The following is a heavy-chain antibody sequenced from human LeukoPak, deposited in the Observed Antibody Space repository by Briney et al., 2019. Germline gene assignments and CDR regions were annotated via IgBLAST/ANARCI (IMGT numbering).Heavy chain of an antibody. J-gene: IGHJ4*02. CDR3: ARVPSWGWLHVDS. V-gene: IGHV4-59*02. Sequence: SETLSLTCTVSGGSVSSYYWSWIRQPPGKGLEWIGCSYYSGATKSNASLTSVVAISVDTSMNQFSLNMSSVPAADTAVYYCARVPSWGWLHVDSWGRGTLVSVSS. CDR2: SYYSGAT. D-gene: IGHD5-12*01. CDR1: GGSVSSYY.